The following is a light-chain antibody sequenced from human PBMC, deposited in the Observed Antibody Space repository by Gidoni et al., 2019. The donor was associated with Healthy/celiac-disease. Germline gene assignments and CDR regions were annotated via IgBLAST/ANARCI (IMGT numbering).Light chain of an antibody. J-gene: IGLJ1*01. CDR1: ISDVGSYNL. Sequence: QSALTQPASVSVSPGQSITIPCTGTISDVGSYNLVSWYQQHPGKAPKLMIYEGSKRPSGVSNRCSGSKSGNTASLTISGLQDEDEADYYCCSYAGSSVFGTGTKVTVL. V-gene: IGLV2-23*01. CDR3: CSYAGSSV. CDR2: EGS.